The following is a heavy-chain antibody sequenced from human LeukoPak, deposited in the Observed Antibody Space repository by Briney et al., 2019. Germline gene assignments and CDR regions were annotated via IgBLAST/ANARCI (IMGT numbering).Heavy chain of an antibody. V-gene: IGHV1-69*01. J-gene: IGHJ3*02. CDR2: IIPIFGTA. CDR1: GGTFSSYA. D-gene: IGHD6-13*01. Sequence: SVKVSCKASGGTFSSYAISWVRQAPGQGLEWMGGIIPIFGTANYAQKFQGRVTITADESTSTAYMELSSLRSEDTAVYYCARERAAAGYDAFDIWGQGTMVTVSS. CDR3: ARERAAAGYDAFDI.